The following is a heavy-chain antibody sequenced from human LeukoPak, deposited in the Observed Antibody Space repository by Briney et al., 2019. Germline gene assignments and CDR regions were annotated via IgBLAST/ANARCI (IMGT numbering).Heavy chain of an antibody. CDR2: IIPIFGTA. CDR3: ARERQQLSRGYNWFDP. Sequence: GASVKVSCKASGGTFSSYAISWVRQAPGQGLEWMGGIIPIFGTANYAQKFQGRVTITADESTSTAYMELSSLRSEDTAVYYCARERQQLSRGYNWFDPWGQGTLVTVSS. CDR1: GGTFSSYA. J-gene: IGHJ5*02. V-gene: IGHV1-69*13. D-gene: IGHD6-13*01.